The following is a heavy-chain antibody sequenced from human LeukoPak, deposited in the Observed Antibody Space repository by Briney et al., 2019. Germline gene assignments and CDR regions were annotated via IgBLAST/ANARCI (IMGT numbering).Heavy chain of an antibody. CDR3: ARDGYNAGYFDY. CDR1: GFTFDDYA. J-gene: IGHJ4*02. Sequence: PGGSLRLSCAASGFTFDDYAMHWVRQDPGKGLEWVSGISWNSGSIGYADSVKGRFTISRDNSKNTLYLQMNSLRAEDTAVYYCARDGYNAGYFDYWGQGTPVTVSS. V-gene: IGHV3-9*01. D-gene: IGHD5-24*01. CDR2: ISWNSGSI.